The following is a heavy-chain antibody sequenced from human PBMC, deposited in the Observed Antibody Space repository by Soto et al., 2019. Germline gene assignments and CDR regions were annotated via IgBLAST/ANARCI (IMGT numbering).Heavy chain of an antibody. CDR1: RFTFDTYD. V-gene: IGHV3-48*03. CDR2: ISSSGSPT. D-gene: IGHD3-22*01. J-gene: IGHJ4*02. CDR3: ATSLRGFYDNY. Sequence: LRLSCATSRFTFDTYDMMWVRQAPGKGLEWLSYISSSGSPTFYADSVRGRFTIPRDNAKNSLYLHMNSLRAEDTAVYYCATSLRGFYDNYWGQGTMVTVSS.